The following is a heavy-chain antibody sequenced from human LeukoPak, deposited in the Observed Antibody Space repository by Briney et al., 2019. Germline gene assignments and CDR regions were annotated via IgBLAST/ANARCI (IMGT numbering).Heavy chain of an antibody. D-gene: IGHD2-15*01. CDR3: ARFAYCSSGSCS. CDR1: GYTFTGYY. Sequence: GASVKVSCKASGYTFTGYYMHWVRQAPGQGLEWMGWINPNNGGTSYARTFQGRVTMTRDPSISTAYMELSSLRSDDTAVYYCARFAYCSSGSCSWGQGTLVTVSS. CDR2: INPNNGGT. V-gene: IGHV1-2*02. J-gene: IGHJ4*02.